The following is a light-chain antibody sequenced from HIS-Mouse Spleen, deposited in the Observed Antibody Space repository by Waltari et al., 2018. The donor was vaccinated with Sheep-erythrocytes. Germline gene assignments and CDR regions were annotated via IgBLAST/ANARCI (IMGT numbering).Light chain of an antibody. Sequence: QSALTQPASVSGSPGPSLTISCTGTSRDVGGVNHVSWYQQHPGKAPKLMIYDVSNRPSGVSNRFSGSKSGNTASLTISGLQAEDEADYYCSSYTSSSTWVFGGGTKLTVL. CDR3: SSYTSSSTWV. J-gene: IGLJ3*02. CDR1: SRDVGGVNH. CDR2: DVS. V-gene: IGLV2-14*03.